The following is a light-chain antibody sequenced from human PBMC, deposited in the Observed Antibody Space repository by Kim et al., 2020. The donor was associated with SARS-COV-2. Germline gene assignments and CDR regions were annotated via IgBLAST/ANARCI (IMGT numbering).Light chain of an antibody. J-gene: IGLJ3*02. CDR2: SNN. CDR1: FSNIGDNS. Sequence: QSVLTQTPSASGTPGQRVTISCSGSFSNIGDNSVDWYQQLPGTAPKLLIFSNNRRPSGVPDRFSGSKSGTSASLAISGLQSEDEADYYCASWDDSLKAPVFGGGTQLTVL. V-gene: IGLV1-44*01. CDR3: ASWDDSLKAPV.